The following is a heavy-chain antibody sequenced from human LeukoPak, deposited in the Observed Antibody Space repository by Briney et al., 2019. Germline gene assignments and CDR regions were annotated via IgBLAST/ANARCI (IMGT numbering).Heavy chain of an antibody. Sequence: GGSLRLSCAASGCTFDDYAMHWVRQAPGKGLEWVPGISWNSGSIGYADSVKGRFTISRDNAKNSLYLQMNSLRAEDMALYYCAKSAGPDAFDIWGQGTMVTVSS. CDR1: GCTFDDYA. J-gene: IGHJ3*02. CDR2: ISWNSGSI. V-gene: IGHV3-9*03. D-gene: IGHD4/OR15-4a*01. CDR3: AKSAGPDAFDI.